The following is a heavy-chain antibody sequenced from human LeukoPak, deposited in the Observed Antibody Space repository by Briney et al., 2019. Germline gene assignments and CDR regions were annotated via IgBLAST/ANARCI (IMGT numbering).Heavy chain of an antibody. CDR2: IWYDGSNK. CDR1: GFTFSSYG. V-gene: IGHV3-33*01. CDR3: ARDLHYYGSGSYYPLLDY. J-gene: IGHJ4*02. D-gene: IGHD3-10*01. Sequence: EGSLRLSCAASGFTFSSYGMHWVRQAPGKGLEWVAVIWYDGSNKYYADSVKGRFTISRDNSKNTLYLQMNSLRAEDTAVYYCARDLHYYGSGSYYPLLDYWGQGTLVTVSS.